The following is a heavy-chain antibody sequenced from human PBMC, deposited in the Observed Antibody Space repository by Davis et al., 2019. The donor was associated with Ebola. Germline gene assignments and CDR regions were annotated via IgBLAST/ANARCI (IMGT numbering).Heavy chain of an antibody. CDR2: ISSSSSTI. Sequence: PGGSLRLSCAASGFTFSSYSMNWVRQAPGKGLEWVSYISSSSSTIYYADSVKGRFTISRDNAKNSLYLQMNSLRDEDTAVYYCARCKRGYSYGFPDFDYWGQGTLVTVSS. V-gene: IGHV3-48*02. CDR3: ARCKRGYSYGFPDFDY. J-gene: IGHJ4*02. CDR1: GFTFSSYS. D-gene: IGHD5-18*01.